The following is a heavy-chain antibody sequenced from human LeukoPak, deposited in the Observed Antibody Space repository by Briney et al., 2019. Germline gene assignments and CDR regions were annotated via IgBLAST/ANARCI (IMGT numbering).Heavy chain of an antibody. J-gene: IGHJ4*02. D-gene: IGHD3-3*02. CDR2: ISSHARTT. CDR1: GFIFSSYE. V-gene: IGHV3-48*03. Sequence: GGSLRLSCAASGFIFSSYEMNWVRQAPGKGLEWVSYISSHARTTYNTDSVKGRFTISRDNAKNSLYLQMDSLRAEDTAVYYCARVAPRIFYFDYWGQGTLVTVSS. CDR3: ARVAPRIFYFDY.